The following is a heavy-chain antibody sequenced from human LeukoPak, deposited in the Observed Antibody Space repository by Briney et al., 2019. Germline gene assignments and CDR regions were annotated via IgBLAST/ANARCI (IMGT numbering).Heavy chain of an antibody. CDR1: GYTFTSYY. D-gene: IGHD6-19*01. V-gene: IGHV1-46*01. CDR3: ARARQQWLVLRYFDY. J-gene: IGHJ4*02. CDR2: INPSGGST. Sequence: ASVKVSCKASGYTFTSYYMHWVRQAPGQGLEWMGIINPSGGSTSYAQKFQGRVTMTRDMSTSTVYMELSSLRSEDTAVYYCARARQQWLVLRYFDYWGQGTLVTVSS.